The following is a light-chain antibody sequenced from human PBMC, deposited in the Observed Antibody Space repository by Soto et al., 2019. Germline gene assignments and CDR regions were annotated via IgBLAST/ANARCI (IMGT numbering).Light chain of an antibody. V-gene: IGKV3-15*01. J-gene: IGKJ1*01. CDR1: QSVSSSY. CDR3: QQYNNWPRK. CDR2: AAS. Sequence: EIVMTQSPATLSVSPGERATLSCRASQSVSSSYLAWYQQRPCQAPRLLIYAASTRATGIPARFSGSGSGTEFTLIIDSLQSEDFAVYYCQQYNNWPRKFGQGTK.